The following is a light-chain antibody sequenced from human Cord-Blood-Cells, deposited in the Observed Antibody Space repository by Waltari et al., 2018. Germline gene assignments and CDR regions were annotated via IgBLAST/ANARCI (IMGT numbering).Light chain of an antibody. CDR1: SSDVGSSNL. J-gene: IGLJ1*01. CDR2: EAS. Sequence: QSALTQPASVSGSPGQSLTIPCTGTSSDVGSSNLHPWAQQHPGKAPNLMIYEASKRPSGVSNRFSGSKSGNTASLTISGLQAEDEADYYCCSYAGSSTFVFGTGTKVTVL. CDR3: CSYAGSSTFV. V-gene: IGLV2-23*02.